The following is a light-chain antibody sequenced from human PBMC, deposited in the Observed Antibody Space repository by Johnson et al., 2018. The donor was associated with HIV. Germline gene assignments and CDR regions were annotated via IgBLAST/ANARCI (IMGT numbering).Light chain of an antibody. Sequence: QSVLTQPPSVSAAPGQKVTISCSGSSSNIGNNYVSWYQQLPGTAPKLLMYYNNKRPSGIPDRFSGSKSGTSATLGITGLQTGDEADYYCGTWDNSLSAGGVFGTGTKVTVL. CDR2: YNN. V-gene: IGLV1-51*01. CDR3: GTWDNSLSAGGV. CDR1: SSNIGNNY. J-gene: IGLJ1*01.